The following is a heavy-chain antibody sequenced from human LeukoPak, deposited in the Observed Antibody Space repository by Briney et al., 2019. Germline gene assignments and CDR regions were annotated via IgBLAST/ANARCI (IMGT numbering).Heavy chain of an antibody. CDR3: ARGKFLEWLFPFDY. Sequence: ASVKVSCKASGYTFTGYYMHWVRQAPGQGLEWMGWINPNSVGTNYAQKFQGRVTMTRDTSISTAYMELSRLRSDDTAVYYCARGKFLEWLFPFDYWGQGTLVTVSS. D-gene: IGHD3-3*01. J-gene: IGHJ4*02. V-gene: IGHV1-2*02. CDR2: INPNSVGT. CDR1: GYTFTGYY.